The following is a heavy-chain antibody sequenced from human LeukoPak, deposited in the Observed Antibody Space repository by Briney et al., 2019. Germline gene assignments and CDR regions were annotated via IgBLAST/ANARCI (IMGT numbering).Heavy chain of an antibody. CDR1: GFTFKNYW. V-gene: IGHV3-74*01. CDR2: IDSDGSST. J-gene: IGHJ4*02. D-gene: IGHD3-22*01. Sequence: GGSLRLSCAASGFTFKNYWMHWVRQAPGKGLVWVSRIDSDGSSTNYADSVKGRFTISRDNAKNTLYLQMNSLRAEDTAVYYCALIGLDSSGYYYDYLDYWGQGTLVTVS. CDR3: ALIGLDSSGYYYDYLDY.